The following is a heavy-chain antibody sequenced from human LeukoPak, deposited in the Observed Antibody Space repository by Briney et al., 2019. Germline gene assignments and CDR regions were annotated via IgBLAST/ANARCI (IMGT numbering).Heavy chain of an antibody. D-gene: IGHD3-3*01. CDR3: ARVYYYDFWSGYFNAPDFDY. J-gene: IGHJ4*02. V-gene: IGHV1-18*01. Sequence: GESLKISCKGSGYTFTSYGISWVRQAPGQGLEWMGWISAYNGNTNYAQKLQGRVTMTTDTSTSTAYMELRSLRSDDTAVYYCARVYYYDFWSGYFNAPDFDYWGQGTLVTVSS. CDR1: GYTFTSYG. CDR2: ISAYNGNT.